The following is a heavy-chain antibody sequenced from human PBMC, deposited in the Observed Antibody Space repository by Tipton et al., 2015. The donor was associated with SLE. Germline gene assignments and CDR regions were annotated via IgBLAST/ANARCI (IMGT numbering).Heavy chain of an antibody. CDR1: GGSFSGYY. D-gene: IGHD4-17*01. V-gene: IGHV4-34*01. Sequence: TLSLTCAVYGGSFSGYYWSWIRQPPGKGLEWIGESNHSGSTNYNPSLKNRVTISVDSSKNQFSLKLSSVPAADTAVYYCAREFYGDFDYWGQGTLVTVSS. CDR2: SNHSGST. CDR3: AREFYGDFDY. J-gene: IGHJ4*02.